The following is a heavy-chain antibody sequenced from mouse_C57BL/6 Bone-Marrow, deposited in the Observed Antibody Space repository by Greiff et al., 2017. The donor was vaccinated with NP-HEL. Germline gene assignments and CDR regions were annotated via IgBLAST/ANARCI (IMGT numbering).Heavy chain of an antibody. CDR2: IHPTSGST. V-gene: IGHV1-64*01. Sequence: VQLQQPGAELVKPGASVKLSCKASGYTFTSYWMHWVKQRPGQGLEWIGMIHPTSGSTNYNEKFKSKATLTVYKSSSTTYMQLSSLTSEDSAVYYCARWVGHKVFFAYWGQGTLVTVSA. CDR3: ARWVGHKVFFAY. J-gene: IGHJ3*01. D-gene: IGHD3-3*01. CDR1: GYTFTSYW.